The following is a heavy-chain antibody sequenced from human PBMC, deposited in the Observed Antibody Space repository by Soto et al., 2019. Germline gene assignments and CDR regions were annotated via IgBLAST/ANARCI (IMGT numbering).Heavy chain of an antibody. J-gene: IGHJ5*01. D-gene: IGHD2-8*01. V-gene: IGHV4-30-4*01. CDR3: ARGRYCINGRCFPNWLDS. CDR1: GDSISTVDYF. CDR2: IYKSATT. Sequence: SETLSLTCSVSGDSISTVDYFWAWIRQPPGQALEYIGYIYKSATTYYNPSFESRVAISLDTSKSQFSLNVTSVTAADTAVYFCARGRYCINGRCFPNWLDSWGQGTLVTVYS.